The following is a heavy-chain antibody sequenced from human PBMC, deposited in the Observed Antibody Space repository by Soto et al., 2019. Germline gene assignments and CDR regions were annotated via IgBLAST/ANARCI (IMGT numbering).Heavy chain of an antibody. V-gene: IGHV3-21*01. CDR1: GFTFSSYS. CDR2: ITSSGSYI. J-gene: IGHJ4*01. CDR3: ARDSGYGSVNSVNHYLDF. D-gene: IGHD3-10*01. Sequence: PGGSLRLSCAASGFTFSSYSINWVRQAPGKGLEWVSFITSSGSYIFYADSLKGRFTVSRDNAKNSVYLHMSSLRAEDTAVYYCARDSGYGSVNSVNHYLDFWGHGTLVTVSS.